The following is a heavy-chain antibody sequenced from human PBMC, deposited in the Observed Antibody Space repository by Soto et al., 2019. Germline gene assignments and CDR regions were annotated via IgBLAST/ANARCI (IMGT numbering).Heavy chain of an antibody. CDR1: GFSLSTNGVG. CDR3: AHTPNSITMVRAPTLVDDAFDI. CDR2: IYWDDDE. V-gene: IGHV2-5*02. D-gene: IGHD3-10*01. Sequence: SGPTLVNPTQTLTLTCTFSGFSLSTNGVGVGWIRQPPGKALECLALIYWDDDERYSPSLKSRLTITKDTSKNQVVLTMTNMDPVDTATYYCAHTPNSITMVRAPTLVDDAFDIWGQGTMVTVSS. J-gene: IGHJ3*02.